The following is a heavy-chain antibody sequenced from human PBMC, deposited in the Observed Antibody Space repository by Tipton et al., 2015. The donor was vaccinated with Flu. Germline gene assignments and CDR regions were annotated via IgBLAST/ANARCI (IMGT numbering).Heavy chain of an antibody. D-gene: IGHD5/OR15-5a*01. J-gene: IGHJ2*01. Sequence: GLVKPSETLSLTCAVSGYSISSGYYWGWIRQPPGKGLEWIGSVYYGGSTHYNPSLKSRVTISVDTSKNQFSLKVRSLTAADTAVYYCARQSTLWYFDFWGRGTLVTVSS. CDR3: ARQSTLWYFDF. CDR2: VYYGGST. CDR1: GYSISSGYY. V-gene: IGHV4-38-2*01.